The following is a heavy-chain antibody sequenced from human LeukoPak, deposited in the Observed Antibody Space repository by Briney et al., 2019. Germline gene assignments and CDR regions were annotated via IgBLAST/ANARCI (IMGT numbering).Heavy chain of an antibody. CDR2: ISGSGDNI. V-gene: IGHV3-23*01. D-gene: IGHD5-18*01. J-gene: IGHJ4*02. CDR1: GFTFSNSV. CDR3: AKGPPRDTAKSRHDD. Sequence: GGSLRLSCAASGFTFSNSVMSWVRQAPGKGLEWVSLISGSGDNIYYVDSVKGRFTISRDNSKNTLYLQMNSLRAEDTAVYYCAKGPPRDTAKSRHDDWGQGTLVTVSS.